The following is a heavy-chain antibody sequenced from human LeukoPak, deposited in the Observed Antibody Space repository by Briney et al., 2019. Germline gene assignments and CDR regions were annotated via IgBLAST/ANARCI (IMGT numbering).Heavy chain of an antibody. J-gene: IGHJ4*02. V-gene: IGHV3-7*05. D-gene: IGHD6-13*01. CDR1: GLTSRRNW. Sequence: PGGSLGLSGAVSGLTSRRNWMSGFRQAPGKGLEWVANIKHDGSVKYYVDSVKGRFTISRDNAKNSLNLQMNSLRAEDTAVYFCARDESYSSDYWGQGTLVTVSS. CDR3: ARDESYSSDY. CDR2: IKHDGSVK.